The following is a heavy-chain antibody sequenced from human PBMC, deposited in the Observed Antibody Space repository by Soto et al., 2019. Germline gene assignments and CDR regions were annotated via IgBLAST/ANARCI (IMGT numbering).Heavy chain of an antibody. Sequence: QVQLVQSGAEVKKPGASMRVSCRASDFFFAYNFNWVRQVPGQGLEWMGWMDPKNGDTDYSQEFRGRVSMTRNASLCTAFLELSSLRPDDTATCYSARETAVGLCEILTGSRVYYHYMAVWGKGTTVTVSS. J-gene: IGHJ6*03. D-gene: IGHD3-9*01. CDR1: DFFFAYN. V-gene: IGHV1-8*01. CDR2: MDPKNGDT. CDR3: ARETAVGLCEILTGSRVYYHYMAV.